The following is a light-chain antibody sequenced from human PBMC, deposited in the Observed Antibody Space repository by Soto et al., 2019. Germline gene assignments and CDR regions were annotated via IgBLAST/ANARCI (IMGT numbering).Light chain of an antibody. CDR3: MQGTYGPLT. J-gene: IGKJ1*01. V-gene: IGKV2-30*02. CDR1: QSLIHSDGNTY. CDR2: EVS. Sequence: DVVMTQSPLSLPVTLGQPASISCRSSQSLIHSDGNTYLNWFQQRPGKSPRRLIYEVSDRDSGVPDRFIGSGSGTDFTLKISRVEAEDVGVYYCMQGTYGPLTCGQGTEVEIK.